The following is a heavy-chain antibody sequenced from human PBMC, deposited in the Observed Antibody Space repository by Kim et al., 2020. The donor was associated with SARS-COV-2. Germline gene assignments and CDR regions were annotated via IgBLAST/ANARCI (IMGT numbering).Heavy chain of an antibody. CDR1: GFTFSSYG. CDR2: IWYDGSNK. J-gene: IGHJ6*02. V-gene: IGHV3-33*01. CDR3: ARYRYYGSGMDV. Sequence: GGSLRLSCAASGFTFSSYGMHWVRQAPGKGLGWVAVIWYDGSNKYYADSVKGRFTISRDNSKNTLYLQMNSLRAEDTAVYYCARYRYYGSGMDVWGQGTTVTVSS. D-gene: IGHD3-10*01.